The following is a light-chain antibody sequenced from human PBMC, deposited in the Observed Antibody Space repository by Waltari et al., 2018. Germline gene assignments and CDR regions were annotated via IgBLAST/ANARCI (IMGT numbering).Light chain of an antibody. CDR3: STWDSSLSAVV. CDR2: RNN. CDR1: SNNVGNQG. V-gene: IGLV10-54*04. J-gene: IGLJ2*01. Sequence: QAGLTQPPSVSKGLRQTATLTCTGNSNNVGNQGAAWLQQHQGHPHKLLSYRNNDRPSVISDGFSASRSVNTASLTITGLQPEDEADYYCSTWDSSLSAVVFGGGTKLTVL.